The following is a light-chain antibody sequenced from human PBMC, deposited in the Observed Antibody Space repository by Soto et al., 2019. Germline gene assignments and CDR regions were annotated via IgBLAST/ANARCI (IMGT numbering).Light chain of an antibody. J-gene: IGLJ3*02. V-gene: IGLV1-44*01. Sequence: QPVLTQPPSASGTPGQRVIISCSGSTSNIGSNTVNWYQQFPQTAPKVLIYRDNQRPSGVPDRFSGSKSGTSASLAISGLQSEDEADYYCASWDDTLSGLVFGGGTKVTVL. CDR3: ASWDDTLSGLV. CDR2: RDN. CDR1: TSNIGSNT.